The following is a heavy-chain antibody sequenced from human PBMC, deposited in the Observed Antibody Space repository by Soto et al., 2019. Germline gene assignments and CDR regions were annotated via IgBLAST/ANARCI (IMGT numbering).Heavy chain of an antibody. CDR3: PRDDRSSSY. V-gene: IGHV3-33*01. CDR1: GFTFSSYG. CDR2: MWYDGSIK. D-gene: IGHD6-6*01. Sequence: GGSLRLSCESSGFTFSSYGMHLVRQAPGKELEWVTVMWYDGSIKYYADSVKGRFTIARDNSKNMLYLQMISLRAEGTAVYYCPRDDRSSSYWGQGTLVTVSA. J-gene: IGHJ4*02.